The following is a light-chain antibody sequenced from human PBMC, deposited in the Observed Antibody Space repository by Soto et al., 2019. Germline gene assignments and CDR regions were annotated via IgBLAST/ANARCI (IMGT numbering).Light chain of an antibody. CDR2: DVS. J-gene: IGLJ2*01. CDR1: SSDVGGYNY. CDR3: SSYTSSSTRV. V-gene: IGLV2-14*01. Sequence: QSALTQPASVSGSPGQSITISCTGTSSDVGGYNYVSWYQQHAGKAPKLMIYDVSNRPSGVSNRFSGSKSGNTASLTISGLQAEDEADYSCSSYTSSSTRVFGGGTKLTVL.